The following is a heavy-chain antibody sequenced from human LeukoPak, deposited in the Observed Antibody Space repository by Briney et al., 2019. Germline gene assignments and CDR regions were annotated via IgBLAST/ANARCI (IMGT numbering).Heavy chain of an antibody. CDR2: IHHSGST. Sequence: SETLSLTCAVSGYSISSGYYWGWIRQPPGKGLEWIGSIHHSGSTYYNPSLKSRVTISVDTSKNQFSLKLSSVTAADTAVYYCARGGDIVVVVAANAFDYWGQGTLVTVSS. J-gene: IGHJ4*02. CDR1: GYSISSGYY. D-gene: IGHD2-15*01. V-gene: IGHV4-38-2*01. CDR3: ARGGDIVVVVAANAFDY.